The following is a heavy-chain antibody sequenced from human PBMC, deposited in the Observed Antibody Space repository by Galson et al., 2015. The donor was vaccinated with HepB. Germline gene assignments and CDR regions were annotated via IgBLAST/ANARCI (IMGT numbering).Heavy chain of an antibody. Sequence: SVKVSCKASGYTFTSYYMHWVRQAPGQGLEWMGIINPSGGSTSYAQKFQGRVTMTRDTSTSTVYMELSSLRSEGTAVYYCARGEGISAAGLYYYYYGVDVWGQGTTVTVSS. V-gene: IGHV1-46*01. CDR1: GYTFTSYY. CDR2: INPSGGST. CDR3: ARGEGISAAGLYYYYYGVDV. J-gene: IGHJ6*02. D-gene: IGHD6-13*01.